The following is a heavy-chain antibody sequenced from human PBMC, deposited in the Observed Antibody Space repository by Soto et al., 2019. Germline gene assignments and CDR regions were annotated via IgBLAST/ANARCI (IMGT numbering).Heavy chain of an antibody. Sequence: EVQLVESGGGLVQPRGSLRLSCADSGFSSSPFWMTWVRQAPGKGMEWVALIKQDGSEELYVDSVKGRFTISRDNANNSVCLQMDGLRVDDTAVYDCTWGSGWFLTDWGQGTLVTFSS. D-gene: IGHD6-19*01. CDR2: IKQDGSEE. CDR1: GFSSSPFW. J-gene: IGHJ4*02. CDR3: TWGSGWFLTD. V-gene: IGHV3-7*04.